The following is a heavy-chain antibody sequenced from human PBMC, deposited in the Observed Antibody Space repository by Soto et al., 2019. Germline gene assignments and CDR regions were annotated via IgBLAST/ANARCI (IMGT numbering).Heavy chain of an antibody. CDR1: GDRVSSNSAA. Sequence: QTLSLPCVISGDRVSSNSAAWNWIRQSPSRGLEWLGRTYYRSKWYNDYAVSVKSRITINPDTSKNQFSLQLNSVTPEDTAVYYCARHQIFGVVIRYYYYGMDVWGQGTTVTVSS. CDR3: ARHQIFGVVIRYYYYGMDV. D-gene: IGHD3-3*01. J-gene: IGHJ6*02. CDR2: TYYRSKWYN. V-gene: IGHV6-1*01.